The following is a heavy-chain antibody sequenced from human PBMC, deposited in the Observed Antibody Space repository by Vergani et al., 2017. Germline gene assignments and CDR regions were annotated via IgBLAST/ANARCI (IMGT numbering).Heavy chain of an antibody. Sequence: QVQLVQSGAEVKKPGASVKVSCKVSGYTLPELSMHWVRQAPRKGLEWMGGFDPEDGETIYAQKFQGRVTMTEDTSTDTAYMELSSLRSEDPAVYYCATPRLRFSYYYYYGMDVWGQGTTVTVSS. CDR1: GYTLPELS. CDR3: ATPRLRFSYYYYYGMDV. CDR2: FDPEDGET. V-gene: IGHV1-24*01. D-gene: IGHD5-12*01. J-gene: IGHJ6*02.